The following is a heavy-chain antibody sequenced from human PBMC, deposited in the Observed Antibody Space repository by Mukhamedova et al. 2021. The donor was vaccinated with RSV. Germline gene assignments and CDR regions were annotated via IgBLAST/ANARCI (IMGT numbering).Heavy chain of an antibody. J-gene: IGHJ4*02. Sequence: VWVSRINSDGGSTSYADSVKGRFTISRDNAKNTLYLQMNSLRAEDTAVYYCARGSQLIGSLDYWGQGTLVTVSS. V-gene: IGHV3-74*01. D-gene: IGHD3-22*01. CDR2: INSDGGST. CDR3: ARGSQLIGSLDY.